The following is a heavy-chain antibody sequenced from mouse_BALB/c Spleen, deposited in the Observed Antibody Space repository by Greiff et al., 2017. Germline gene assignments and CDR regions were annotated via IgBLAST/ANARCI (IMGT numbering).Heavy chain of an antibody. J-gene: IGHJ3*01. CDR2: ISNGGGST. Sequence: EVNVVESGGGLVQPGGSLKLSCAASGFTFSSYTMSWVRQTPEKRLEWVAYISNGGGSTYYPDTVKGRFTISRDNAKNTLYLQMSSLKSEDTAMYYCARHAYYGYEKAFAYWGQGTLVTVSA. D-gene: IGHD2-9*01. V-gene: IGHV5-12-2*01. CDR3: ARHAYYGYEKAFAY. CDR1: GFTFSSYT.